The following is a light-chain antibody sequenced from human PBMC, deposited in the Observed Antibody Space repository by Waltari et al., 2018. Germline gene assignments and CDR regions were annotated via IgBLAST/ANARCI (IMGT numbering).Light chain of an antibody. J-gene: IGLJ3*02. Sequence: SYELTQPPSVSVSPGQTARITCSGDALPKQYAYWYQQKPGPAPVLVIYKDSERPPGIPERFSGSSSGTTVTLTISGVQAEDEADYYCQSADSSGTYWVFGGGTKLTVL. CDR1: ALPKQY. CDR3: QSADSSGTYWV. V-gene: IGLV3-25*03. CDR2: KDS.